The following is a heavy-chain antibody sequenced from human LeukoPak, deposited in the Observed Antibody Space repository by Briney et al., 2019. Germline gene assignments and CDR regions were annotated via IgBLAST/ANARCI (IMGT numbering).Heavy chain of an antibody. CDR2: IIPILGIA. CDR3: ARDLSRGYSSSWDY. CDR1: GGTFSSYA. V-gene: IGHV1-69*04. D-gene: IGHD6-13*01. Sequence: SVKVSCKASGGTFSSYAISWVRQAPGQGLEWMGRIIPILGIANYAQKLQGRVTMTTDTSTSTAYMELRSLRSDDTAVYYCARDLSRGYSSSWDYWGQGTLVTVSS. J-gene: IGHJ4*02.